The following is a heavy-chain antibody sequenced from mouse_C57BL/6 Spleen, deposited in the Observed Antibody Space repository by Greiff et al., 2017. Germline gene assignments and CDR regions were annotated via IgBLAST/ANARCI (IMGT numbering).Heavy chain of an antibody. Sequence: QVQLQQPGAELVMPGASVKLSCKASGYTFTSYWMHWVKQRPGQGLEWIGEIDPSDSYTNYNQKFKGKSTLTVDKSSSTAYMQLSNLTSEDSAVYYCARGGTGTNYFDYWGQGTTLTVSS. CDR3: ARGGTGTNYFDY. CDR1: GYTFTSYW. D-gene: IGHD4-1*01. J-gene: IGHJ2*01. V-gene: IGHV1-69*01. CDR2: IDPSDSYT.